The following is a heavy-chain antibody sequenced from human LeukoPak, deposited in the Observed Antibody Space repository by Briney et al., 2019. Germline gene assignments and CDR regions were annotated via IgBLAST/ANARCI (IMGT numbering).Heavy chain of an antibody. V-gene: IGHV1-24*01. CDR3: ATPSPSGSWYFQH. D-gene: IGHD3-10*01. J-gene: IGHJ1*01. CDR1: GYTLTELS. CDR2: FDPEDGET. Sequence: GASVKVSCKVSGYTLTELSMHWVRQPPGKGLEGMGGFDPEDGETIYAQKFQGRVTMTEDTSTDTAYMELSSLRSDDTAVYYCATPSPSGSWYFQHCGQGTLVTVSS.